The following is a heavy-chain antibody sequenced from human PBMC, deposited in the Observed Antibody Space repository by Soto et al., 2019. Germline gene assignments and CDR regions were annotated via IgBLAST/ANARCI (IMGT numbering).Heavy chain of an antibody. CDR2: ISGSGGST. Sequence: EVQLLESGGGLVQPGGSLRLSCAASGFTFSSYAMSWVRQAPGKGLEWVSAISGSGGSTYYADSVKGRFTISRDNSKNTLYLQMNSLRADDTAVYYCAKDYVGGSYRPYYFAYWGQGTLVTVSS. D-gene: IGHD3-16*02. J-gene: IGHJ4*02. CDR3: AKDYVGGSYRPYYFAY. V-gene: IGHV3-23*01. CDR1: GFTFSSYA.